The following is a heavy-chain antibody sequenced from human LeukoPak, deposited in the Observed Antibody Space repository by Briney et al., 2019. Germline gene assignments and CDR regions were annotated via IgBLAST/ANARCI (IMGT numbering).Heavy chain of an antibody. V-gene: IGHV1-46*01. CDR1: GYTFTSYY. Sequence: ASVKVSCKASGYTFTSYYMHWVRQAPGQGLEWMGIINPSGGSTSYAQKFQGRVAMTTDTSTSTAYMELRSLRSDDTAVYYCARVPSKTYYYDSSGQPRGYFDYWGQGTLVTVSS. D-gene: IGHD3-22*01. CDR2: INPSGGST. J-gene: IGHJ4*02. CDR3: ARVPSKTYYYDSSGQPRGYFDY.